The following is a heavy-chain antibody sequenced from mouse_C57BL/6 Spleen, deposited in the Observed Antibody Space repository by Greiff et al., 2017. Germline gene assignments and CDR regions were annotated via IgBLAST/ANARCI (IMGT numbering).Heavy chain of an antibody. CDR2: IYPGDGDT. CDR3: ARDSSGYGLFDY. J-gene: IGHJ2*01. Sequence: VQLRQSGPELVKPGASVKISCKASGYAFSSSWMNWVKQRPGKGLEWIGRIYPGDGDTNYNGKFKGKATLTADKSSSTAYMQLSSLTSEDSAVYFCARDSSGYGLFDYWGQGTTLTVSS. V-gene: IGHV1-82*01. D-gene: IGHD3-2*02. CDR1: GYAFSSSW.